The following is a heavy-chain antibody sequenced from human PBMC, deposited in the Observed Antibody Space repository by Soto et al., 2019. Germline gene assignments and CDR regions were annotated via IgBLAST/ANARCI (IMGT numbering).Heavy chain of an antibody. J-gene: IGHJ5*02. CDR2: IYYSGST. CDR3: ARVVAAAGDNWFDP. D-gene: IGHD6-13*01. Sequence: QVQLQESGPGLVKPSQTLSITCTVSGGSISSGGYYWSWIRQHPGKGLEWIGYIYYSGSTYYNPSLKSRVTISVDTSKNQFSLKLSSVTAADTAVYYCARVVAAAGDNWFDPWGQGTLVTVSS. CDR1: GGSISSGGYY. V-gene: IGHV4-31*03.